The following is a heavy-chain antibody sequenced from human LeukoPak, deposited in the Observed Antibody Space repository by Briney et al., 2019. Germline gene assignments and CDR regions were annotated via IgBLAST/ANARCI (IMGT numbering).Heavy chain of an antibody. CDR3: AREAVVAGAHDAFDI. V-gene: IGHV4-38-2*02. CDR2: IYHSGST. CDR1: GYSISSGYY. D-gene: IGHD2-15*01. J-gene: IGHJ3*02. Sequence: SETLSLTCTVSGYSISSGYYWGWIRQPPGKGLEWIGSIYHSGSTYYNPSLKSRVTISVDTSKNQFSLKLSSVTAADTAVYYCAREAVVAGAHDAFDIWGQGTMVTVSS.